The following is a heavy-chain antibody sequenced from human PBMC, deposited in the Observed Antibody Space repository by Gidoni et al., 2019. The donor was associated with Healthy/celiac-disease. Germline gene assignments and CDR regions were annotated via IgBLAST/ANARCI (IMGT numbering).Heavy chain of an antibody. D-gene: IGHD7-27*01. Sequence: EVQLLESGGGLVQPGGSLRLSCAASGFTFSSYAMSWVRQAPGKGLEWVSGISGSGDSTYSADSVKGRFTISRDNSKNTLYLQMNSLRAEDTAVYYCAKRWGAGADWYFDLWGRGTLVTVSS. CDR2: ISGSGDST. V-gene: IGHV3-23*01. J-gene: IGHJ2*01. CDR3: AKRWGAGADWYFDL. CDR1: GFTFSSYA.